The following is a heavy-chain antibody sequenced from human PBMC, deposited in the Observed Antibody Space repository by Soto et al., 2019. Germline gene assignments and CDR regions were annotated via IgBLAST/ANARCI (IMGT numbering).Heavy chain of an antibody. CDR1: GYTFTSYG. J-gene: IGHJ4*02. CDR3: ATSVLAYCGGDCYTENSDY. V-gene: IGHV1-18*01. D-gene: IGHD2-21*02. Sequence: GASVKVSCKASGYTFTSYGISWVRQAPGQGLEWMGWISAYNGNTNYAQKLQGRVTMTTDTSTSTAYMELRSLRSDDTAVYYCATSVLAYCGGDCYTENSDYWGQGTLVTVSS. CDR2: ISAYNGNT.